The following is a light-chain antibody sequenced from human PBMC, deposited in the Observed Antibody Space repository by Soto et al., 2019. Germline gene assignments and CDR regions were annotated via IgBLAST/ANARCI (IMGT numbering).Light chain of an antibody. CDR2: AAS. Sequence: DIQMTQSPSSLSASVGDRVTITCRASQGISNYLAWYQQKPGKVPKLLIYAASTLQSGVPSRFSGRVYGTDFTLTISSLQPEDVATYYCQTYKSAPLTFGQGTRLEIK. J-gene: IGKJ5*01. V-gene: IGKV1-27*01. CDR1: QGISNY. CDR3: QTYKSAPLT.